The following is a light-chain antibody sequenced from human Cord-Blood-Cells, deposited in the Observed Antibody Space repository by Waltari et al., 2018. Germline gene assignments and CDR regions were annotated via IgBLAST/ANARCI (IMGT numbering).Light chain of an antibody. Sequence: ELVLTQSPATLPLSPGERATLSCSASQSVSSYLAWYQQKPGQAPRPLIYDASNRATGIPARFSGSGSGTDFTLTISSLEPEDFAVYYCQQRSNWPLTFGGGTKVEIK. CDR1: QSVSSY. CDR3: QQRSNWPLT. J-gene: IGKJ4*01. V-gene: IGKV3-11*01. CDR2: DAS.